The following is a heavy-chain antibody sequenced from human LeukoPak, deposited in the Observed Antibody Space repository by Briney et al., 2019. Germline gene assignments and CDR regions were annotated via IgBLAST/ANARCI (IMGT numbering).Heavy chain of an antibody. CDR1: GYSFTTYW. Sequence: GESLKISCKGSGYSFTTYWIGWVRQMPGKGLEWMGIIYPGDSDTRYSPSFQGHVTISADKSIGTAYLQWSSLKASDTAMYYCARARYCSGGSCYAEYWGRGTLVTVSS. V-gene: IGHV5-51*01. D-gene: IGHD2-15*01. CDR2: IYPGDSDT. CDR3: ARARYCSGGSCYAEY. J-gene: IGHJ4*02.